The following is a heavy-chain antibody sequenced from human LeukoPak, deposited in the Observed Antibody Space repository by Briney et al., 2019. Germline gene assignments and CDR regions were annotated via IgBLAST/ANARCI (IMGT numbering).Heavy chain of an antibody. CDR2: ISCSGDST. J-gene: IGHJ4*02. D-gene: IGHD3-10*01. Sequence: AGSLRLSCTASGFAFSSYDMSWVRQAPGKGLEWVSGISCSGDSTYYADSVKGRFTISRDDSKNSLYLQMNSLRAEDTAVYYCAKGSSGSFYSHFDYWGQGTLVTVSS. CDR3: AKGSSGSFYSHFDY. V-gene: IGHV3-23*01. CDR1: GFAFSSYD.